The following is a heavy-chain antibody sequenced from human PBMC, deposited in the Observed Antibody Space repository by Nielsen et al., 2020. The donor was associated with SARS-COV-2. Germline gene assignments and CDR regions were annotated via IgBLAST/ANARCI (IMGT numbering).Heavy chain of an antibody. Sequence: ASVKVSCKASGYTFTSYGISWGRQAPGQGLEWLGWISAYNGNTNYAQKLQGRVTMTTDTSTSTAYMELRSLRSDDTAVYYCARVVRQLRYFETGPGMDVWGQGTTVTVSS. CDR1: GYTFTSYG. CDR2: ISAYNGNT. D-gene: IGHD3-9*01. CDR3: ARVVRQLRYFETGPGMDV. J-gene: IGHJ6*02. V-gene: IGHV1-18*01.